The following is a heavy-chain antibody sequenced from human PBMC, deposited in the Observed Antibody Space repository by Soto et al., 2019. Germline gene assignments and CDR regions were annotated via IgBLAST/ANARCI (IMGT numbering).Heavy chain of an antibody. CDR2: IIPIFGTA. V-gene: IGHV1-69*01. CDR1: GGTFSSYA. D-gene: IGHD2-2*01. CDR3: ARDIDIVVVPAAIRVYYYGMDV. J-gene: IGHJ6*02. Sequence: QVQLVQSGAEVKKPGSSVKVSCKASGGTFSSYAISGVRQAPGQGLEWMGGIIPIFGTANYAQKFQGRVTITADESTSTAYMELSSLRSEDTAVYYCARDIDIVVVPAAIRVYYYGMDVWGQGTTVTVSS.